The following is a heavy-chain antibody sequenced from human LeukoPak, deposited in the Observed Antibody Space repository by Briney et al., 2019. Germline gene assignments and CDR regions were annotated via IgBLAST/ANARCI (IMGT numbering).Heavy chain of an antibody. CDR1: GYTFTGYY. V-gene: IGHV1-2*02. CDR3: XXXLMVYAIVVRHNWFDP. Sequence: ASVKVSCKASGYTFTGYYMHWVRQAPGQGLEWMGWINPNSGGTNYAQKFQGRVTMTRDTSISTAYMELSRLRSDDTAVYYCXXXLMVYAIVVRHNWFDPWGQGTLVTVSS. CDR2: INPNSGGT. J-gene: IGHJ5*02. D-gene: IGHD2-8*01.